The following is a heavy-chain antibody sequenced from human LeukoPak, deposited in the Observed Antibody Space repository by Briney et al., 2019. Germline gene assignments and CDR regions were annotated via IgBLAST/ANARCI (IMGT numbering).Heavy chain of an antibody. V-gene: IGHV4-4*07. Sequence: NPSETLSLTCDVSGDSIRGYWWGWVRQPAGKGLEWIGRIYATGSTKFSPSLKSRLTMSMDTSTNQFSLKLTSVTAADTAVYFCARQGYTASYYFLDYWSQGTLVTVSS. D-gene: IGHD1-26*01. CDR2: IYATGST. J-gene: IGHJ4*02. CDR3: ARQGYTASYYFLDY. CDR1: GDSIRGYW.